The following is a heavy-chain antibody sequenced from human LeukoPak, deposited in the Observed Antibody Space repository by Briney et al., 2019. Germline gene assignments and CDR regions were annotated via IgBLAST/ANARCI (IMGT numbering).Heavy chain of an antibody. J-gene: IGHJ4*02. Sequence: GGSLRLSCAASGFTFSSYAMSWVRQAPGKGLEWVSAISGSGGSTYYADSVKGRFTISRDNSKNTLYLQMNSLRAEDTAVYYCAKDPSYYYDSSGPTHFDYWGQGTLVTVSS. CDR2: ISGSGGST. V-gene: IGHV3-23*01. CDR1: GFTFSSYA. D-gene: IGHD3-22*01. CDR3: AKDPSYYYDSSGPTHFDY.